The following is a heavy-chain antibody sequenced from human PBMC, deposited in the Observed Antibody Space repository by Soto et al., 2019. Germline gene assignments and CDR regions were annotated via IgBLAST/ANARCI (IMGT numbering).Heavy chain of an antibody. J-gene: IGHJ4*02. CDR1: GYTFINYH. CDR3: SKSPRGEMATD. Sequence: QVQLVQSGGEVKKPGASVTVSCKASGYTFINYHITWVRQAPGQGLEWMAWINTYNGMTDYAQRFQGRVTMTRDTSTSTAYMELRNLGSDYTAVYFCSKSPRGEMATDWGQGTLVNVSS. V-gene: IGHV1-18*01. CDR2: INTYNGMT. D-gene: IGHD5-12*01.